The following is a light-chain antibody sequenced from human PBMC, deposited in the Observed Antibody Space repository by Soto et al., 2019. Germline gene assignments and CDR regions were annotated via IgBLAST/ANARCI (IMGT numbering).Light chain of an antibody. CDR1: QSVSRN. CDR3: QQYNNWPIT. CDR2: GAS. Sequence: EIVMTQSPATLSVSPGERATLSCRASQSVSRNVAWSKQKPGQAPRLLLDGASTRATGSPARFIGSGSWTEFTLTISSLQSEDFAVYYCQQYNNWPITVGQGTRLEIK. J-gene: IGKJ5*01. V-gene: IGKV3-15*01.